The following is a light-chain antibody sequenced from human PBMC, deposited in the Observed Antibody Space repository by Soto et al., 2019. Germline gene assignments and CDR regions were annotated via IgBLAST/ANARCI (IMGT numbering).Light chain of an antibody. Sequence: EIVLTQSPVTLSLPPGDRATVSCRAGQTVPSNYVAWYQHKPGQAPRLLIYAASTRATGIPDRFSGGASGTVFTLTITRLEPEDFAVYYCQQYGTLPLTFGGGTKVDIK. J-gene: IGKJ4*01. CDR1: QTVPSNY. V-gene: IGKV3-20*01. CDR3: QQYGTLPLT. CDR2: AAS.